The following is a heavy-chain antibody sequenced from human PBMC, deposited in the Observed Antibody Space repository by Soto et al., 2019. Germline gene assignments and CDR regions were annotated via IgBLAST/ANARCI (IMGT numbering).Heavy chain of an antibody. CDR3: ASLVEGNYFSLEV. J-gene: IGHJ6*01. CDR2: IYYTGST. V-gene: IGHV4-31*01. Sequence: SSSXSLTGTFCVCCSSSGCYYLTWIRQHPGKVLDWIGYIYYTGSTDYNPSLKSLFSLSVDTSKNHFSMRLTSTTAADTAPYYCASLVEGNYFSLEVWGQRPTV. D-gene: IGHD1-7*01. CDR1: VCCSSSGCYY.